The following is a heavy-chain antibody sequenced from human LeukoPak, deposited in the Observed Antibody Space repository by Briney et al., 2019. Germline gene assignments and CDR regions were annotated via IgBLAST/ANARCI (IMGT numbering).Heavy chain of an antibody. CDR3: ARRFPRRYFDWLFSDERSWFDP. CDR2: IYYSGST. D-gene: IGHD3-9*01. V-gene: IGHV4-59*12. J-gene: IGHJ5*02. Sequence: SETLSLTCTVSGGSISSYYWSWIRQPPGKGLEWIGYIYYSGSTNYNPSLKSRVTISVDTSKNQFSLKLSSVTAADTAVYYCARRFPRRYFDWLFSDERSWFDPWGQGTLVTVSS. CDR1: GGSISSYY.